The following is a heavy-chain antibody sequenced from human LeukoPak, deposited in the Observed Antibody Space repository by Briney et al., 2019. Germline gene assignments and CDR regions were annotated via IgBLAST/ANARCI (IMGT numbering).Heavy chain of an antibody. V-gene: IGHV3-30-3*01. CDR1: GFTFSSYA. CDR3: ARGAHCSSTSCFHVGWFDP. J-gene: IGHJ5*02. Sequence: SGGSLRLSCAASGFTFSSYAMHRVRQAPGKGLEWVAVISYDGSNKYYADSVKGRFTIPRDNSKNTLYLQMNSLRAEDTAVYYCARGAHCSSTSCFHVGWFDPWGQGTLVTVSS. CDR2: ISYDGSNK. D-gene: IGHD2-2*01.